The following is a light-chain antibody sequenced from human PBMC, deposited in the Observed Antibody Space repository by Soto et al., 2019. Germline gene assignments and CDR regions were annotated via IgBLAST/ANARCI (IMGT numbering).Light chain of an antibody. V-gene: IGKV3-20*01. J-gene: IGKJ2*01. Sequence: ELVLTQSPGALSLSPGERASLSCRASQSVSSSYLAWYQQKPGQAPRLLIYGASSRATGIPDRFSGSGSGTDFTLTISRLEPEDFAVYYCQQYGGSPYTFAQGTKLEIK. CDR1: QSVSSSY. CDR3: QQYGGSPYT. CDR2: GAS.